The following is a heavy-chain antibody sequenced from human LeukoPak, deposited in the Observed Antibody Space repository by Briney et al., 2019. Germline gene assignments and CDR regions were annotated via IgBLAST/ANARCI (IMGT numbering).Heavy chain of an antibody. V-gene: IGHV3-30*18. CDR3: AKARCCSSTSCRAPSAFDI. CDR1: GFTFSSYG. D-gene: IGHD2-2*01. Sequence: GRSLRLSCAASGFTFSSYGMHWVRQAPGKGLEWVAVISYDGSNKYYADSVKGRFTISRDNSKNTLYLQMNSLRAEDTAVYYCAKARCCSSTSCRAPSAFDIWGQGTMVTVSS. CDR2: ISYDGSNK. J-gene: IGHJ3*02.